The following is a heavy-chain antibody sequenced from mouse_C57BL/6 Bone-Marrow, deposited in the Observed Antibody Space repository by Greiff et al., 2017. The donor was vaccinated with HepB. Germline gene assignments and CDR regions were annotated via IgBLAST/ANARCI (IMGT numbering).Heavy chain of an antibody. Sequence: EVHLVESGGGLVQPGESLKLSCESNEYEFPSHDMSWVRKTPEKRLELVAAINSDGGSTYYPDTMERRFIISRDNTKKTLYLQMSSLRSEDTALYYGARPRIYYGNLPFDYGGQGTTLTVSS. J-gene: IGHJ2*01. CDR1: EYEFPSHD. V-gene: IGHV5-2*01. CDR2: INSDGGST. D-gene: IGHD2-1*01. CDR3: ARPRIYYGNLPFDY.